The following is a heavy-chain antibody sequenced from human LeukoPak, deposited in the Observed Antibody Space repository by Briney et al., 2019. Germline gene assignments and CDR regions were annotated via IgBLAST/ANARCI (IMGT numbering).Heavy chain of an antibody. V-gene: IGHV3-30*03. CDR1: GFTFSSYG. Sequence: PGGSLRLSCAASGFTFSSYGMHWVRQAPGKGLEWVAVISYDGSNKYYADSVKGRFTISRDNSKNTLYLQMNSLRAEDTAVYYCASTDKQQLVPGDYWGQGTLVTVSS. CDR3: ASTDKQQLVPGDY. CDR2: ISYDGSNK. D-gene: IGHD6-13*01. J-gene: IGHJ4*02.